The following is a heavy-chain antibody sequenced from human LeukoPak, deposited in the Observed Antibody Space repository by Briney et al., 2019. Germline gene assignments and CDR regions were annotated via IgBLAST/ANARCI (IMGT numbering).Heavy chain of an antibody. CDR2: INPNSGGT. CDR1: GYTFTSYY. CDR3: ARSRPLYYSNYYYYGMDV. V-gene: IGHV1-2*06. D-gene: IGHD4-11*01. J-gene: IGHJ6*02. Sequence: ASVKVSCKASGYTFTSYYMHWVRQAPGQGLEWMGRINPNSGGTNYAQKFQGRVTMTRDTSISTAYMELSRLRSDDTAVYYCARSRPLYYSNYYYYGMDVWGQGTTVTVSS.